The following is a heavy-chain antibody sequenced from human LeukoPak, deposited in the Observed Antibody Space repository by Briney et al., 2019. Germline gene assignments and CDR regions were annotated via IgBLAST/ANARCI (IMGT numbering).Heavy chain of an antibody. J-gene: IGHJ6*03. Sequence: SETLSLTCTVSGDSITGYSWNWIRQPPGEALEWIGYIYYTGSTKYNPSLKSRVTISLDTSKNQFSLKLTSMTAADTAVYYCARERVVVPAAINSYYYYYYMDVWGKGTTVTVSS. CDR2: IYYTGST. V-gene: IGHV4-59*01. D-gene: IGHD2-2*01. CDR3: ARERVVVPAAINSYYYYYYMDV. CDR1: GDSITGYS.